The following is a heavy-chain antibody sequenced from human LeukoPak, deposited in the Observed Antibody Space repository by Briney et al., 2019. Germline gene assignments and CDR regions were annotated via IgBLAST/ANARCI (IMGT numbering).Heavy chain of an antibody. CDR2: VYHSGST. D-gene: IGHD6-13*01. CDR1: GGSISSSYW. CDR3: ARVCWYESCDDAFDI. J-gene: IGHJ3*02. Sequence: PSETLSLTCAVSGGSISSSYWWSWVRQPPGKGLEWIGEVYHSGSTNYYPSLKSRVTISIEKSKNQFSLKLSSVTAADTAVYYCARVCWYESCDDAFDIWGQGTMVTVSS. V-gene: IGHV4-4*02.